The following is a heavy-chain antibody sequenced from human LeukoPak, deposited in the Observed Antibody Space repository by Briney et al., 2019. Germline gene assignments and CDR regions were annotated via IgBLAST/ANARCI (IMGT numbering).Heavy chain of an antibody. CDR1: GFTFNSYA. CDR3: VRGWDY. V-gene: IGHV3-23*01. Sequence: PGGSLRLSCVASGFTFNSYALSWVRQAPGKGLEWVSTIGGGGENTYYADSVKGRFTISRDSSKNTVYLQMNNLRAEDTAVYYCVRGWDYWGQGTLVTVSS. J-gene: IGHJ4*02. CDR2: IGGGGENT. D-gene: IGHD2-15*01.